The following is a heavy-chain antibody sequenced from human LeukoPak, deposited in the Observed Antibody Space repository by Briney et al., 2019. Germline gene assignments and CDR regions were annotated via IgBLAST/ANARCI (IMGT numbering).Heavy chain of an antibody. CDR1: GGSISSGDYY. Sequence: PSETLSLTCTVSGGSISSGDYYWSWIRQHAGKGLEWIGYIYYSGSTYSNPSLKSRVSISLDTSKNQFSLQLNSVTAADTAVYYCARGGYSNADIIDYWGQGTLVTVSS. CDR2: IYYSGST. D-gene: IGHD4-11*01. V-gene: IGHV4-31*03. CDR3: ARGGYSNADIIDY. J-gene: IGHJ4*02.